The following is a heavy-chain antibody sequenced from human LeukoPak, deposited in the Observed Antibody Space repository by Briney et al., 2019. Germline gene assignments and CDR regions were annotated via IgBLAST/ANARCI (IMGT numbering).Heavy chain of an antibody. V-gene: IGHV1-8*01. CDR3: TRGSSGRRDN. CDR1: GYTFTSCD. CDR2: MNSNSGST. D-gene: IGHD6-19*01. Sequence: ASVKVSCKASGYTFTSCDINWVRQATGQGLEWMGWMNSNSGSTGYGQSFQGRITMTRDISIGTAYMELSNLTSEDTAIYYCTRGSSGRRDNWGQGTLVTVSA. J-gene: IGHJ4*02.